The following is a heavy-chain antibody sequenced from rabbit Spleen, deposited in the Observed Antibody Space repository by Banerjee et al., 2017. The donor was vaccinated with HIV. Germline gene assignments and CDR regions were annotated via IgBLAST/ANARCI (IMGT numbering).Heavy chain of an antibody. CDR3: ARDTGSSFSSYGMDL. CDR2: IYVGSGGGT. D-gene: IGHD8-1*01. V-gene: IGHV1S45*01. J-gene: IGHJ6*01. Sequence: QEQLVESGGGLVKPEGSLTLTCKASGFSFSSGYWICWVRQAPGKGLEWIACIYVGSGGGTKYASWAKGRFTISKTSSTTVTLQMTSLTVADTATYFCARDTGSSFSSYGMDLWGQGTLVTVS. CDR1: GFSFSSGYW.